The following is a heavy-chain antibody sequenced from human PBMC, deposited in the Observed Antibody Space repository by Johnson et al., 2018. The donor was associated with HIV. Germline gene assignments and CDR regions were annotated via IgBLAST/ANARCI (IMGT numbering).Heavy chain of an antibody. CDR1: GFTFSSYD. D-gene: IGHD5-24*01. J-gene: IGHJ3*02. CDR2: IGTAGDT. CDR3: ARGGKGWLHDAFDS. V-gene: IGHV3-13*04. Sequence: VQLVESGGGLVQPGGSLKLSCAASGFTFSSYDMHWVRQATGKGLEWVSEIGTAGDTYYPGSVKGRFTISRENAKNSLYLQMNRLRAEDTAVYYFARGGKGWLHDAFDSWGQGTMVTVSS.